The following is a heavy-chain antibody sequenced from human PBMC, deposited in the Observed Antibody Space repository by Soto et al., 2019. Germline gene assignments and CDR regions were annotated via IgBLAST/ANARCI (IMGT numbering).Heavy chain of an antibody. CDR2: IDYSGTI. V-gene: IGHV4-39*01. CDR3: ARHVHNQGYEYYFDS. Sequence: QLQLQESGPGLVKPSETLSLTCNASGGSISSTSYAWGWIRQSPGKGLEWIGTIDYSGTIYYNPSLKSRITISGDTSKNQISLKLSSVTAADPAVYYCARHVHNQGYEYYFDSWGQGTLVTVSS. D-gene: IGHD3-3*01. J-gene: IGHJ4*02. CDR1: GGSISSTSYA.